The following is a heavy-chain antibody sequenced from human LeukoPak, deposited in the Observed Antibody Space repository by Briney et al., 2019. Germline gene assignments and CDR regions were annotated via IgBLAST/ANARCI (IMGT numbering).Heavy chain of an antibody. Sequence: SLRLSCAASGFTFDDYAMHWVRQAPGKGLEWVSGIRWNSGSIGYADSVKGRFTISRDNAKNSLYLQMNSLRAEDTALYYCAKGRDGYTEDAFDIWGQGTMVTVSS. V-gene: IGHV3-9*01. CDR3: AKGRDGYTEDAFDI. D-gene: IGHD5-12*01. CDR2: IRWNSGSI. CDR1: GFTFDDYA. J-gene: IGHJ3*02.